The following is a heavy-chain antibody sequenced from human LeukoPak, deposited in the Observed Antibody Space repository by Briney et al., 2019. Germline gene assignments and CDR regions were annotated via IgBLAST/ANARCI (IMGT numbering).Heavy chain of an antibody. Sequence: SETLSLTCTVSGGSVSSGSYYWSWIRQPPGKGLEWIGYIYYSGSTYYNPSLKSRVTISVDTSKNQFSLKLSSVTAADTAVYYCAREYDIVVVGDWFDPWGQGTLVTVSS. CDR1: GGSVSSGSYY. CDR3: AREYDIVVVGDWFDP. CDR2: IYYSGST. J-gene: IGHJ5*02. D-gene: IGHD2-2*01. V-gene: IGHV4-61*01.